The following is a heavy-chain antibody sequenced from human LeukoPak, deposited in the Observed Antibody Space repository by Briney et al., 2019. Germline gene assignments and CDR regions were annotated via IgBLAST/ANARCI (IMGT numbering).Heavy chain of an antibody. Sequence: SETLSLTCTVSGVSISSGSYYWTWIRQPAGKGLGWIGRIYISGSTNYNPSLKGRVTMSIDTSKNQFSLKLSSVTAADTAVYYCARIGDSIKDFDYWGQGTLVTVSS. CDR1: GVSISSGSYY. J-gene: IGHJ4*02. CDR2: IYISGST. CDR3: ARIGDSIKDFDY. V-gene: IGHV4-61*02. D-gene: IGHD3-16*01.